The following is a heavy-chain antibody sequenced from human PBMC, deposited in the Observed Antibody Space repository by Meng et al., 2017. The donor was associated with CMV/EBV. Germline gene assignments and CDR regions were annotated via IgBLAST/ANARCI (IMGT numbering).Heavy chain of an antibody. CDR2: ISYDVSNK. J-gene: IGHJ6*02. CDR3: ARDGITGTHPYYYGMDV. V-gene: IGHV3-30*14. CDR1: GFTFSGYV. Sequence: GESLKISCAASGFTFSGYVMHWVRQAPGKGLEWVAAISYDVSNKNYADSVRGRFTISRDNSKNTLFVQMNSLRGEDTAVYYCARDGITGTHPYYYGMDVWGQGTTVTVSS. D-gene: IGHD1-7*01.